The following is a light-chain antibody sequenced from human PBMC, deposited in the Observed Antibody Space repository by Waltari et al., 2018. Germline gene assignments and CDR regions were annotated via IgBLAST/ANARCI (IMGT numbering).Light chain of an antibody. CDR3: CSYRIPSTFL. Sequence: QSALTQPPSVSKSLGQSVTISCTGTSSDIGAYNGVSWYQQHSGTAPRLLIYAASNRPSWVSDRFSGSRSGNTASLTISGLQAEDEADYYCCSYRIPSTFLFGGWTRLTVL. CDR2: AAS. J-gene: IGLJ2*01. CDR1: SSDIGAYNG. V-gene: IGLV2-18*02.